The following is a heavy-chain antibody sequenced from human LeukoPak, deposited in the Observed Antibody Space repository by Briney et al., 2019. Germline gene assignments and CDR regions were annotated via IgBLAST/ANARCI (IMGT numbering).Heavy chain of an antibody. CDR3: AVLYYYDSSGYFDY. V-gene: IGHV4-59*08. Sequence: PSETLSLTSTVSGGSISSYYWSWIRQPPGKGLEWSGYIYYSGSTNYNPSLKSRVTISVDSSKNQFSLKLSSVTAADTAVYYCAVLYYYDSSGYFDYWGQGTLVTVAS. CDR1: GGSISSYY. D-gene: IGHD3-22*01. J-gene: IGHJ4*02. CDR2: IYYSGST.